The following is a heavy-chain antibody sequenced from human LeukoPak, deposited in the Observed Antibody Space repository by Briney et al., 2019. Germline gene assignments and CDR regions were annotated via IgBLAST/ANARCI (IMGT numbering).Heavy chain of an antibody. J-gene: IGHJ4*02. Sequence: GGSLRLSCAGSGFTFSSYAMSRVRQAPGKGLEWVSAISGSGGSTYYADSVKGRFTISRDNSKNTLYLQVNSLRAEDTAVYYCAKSPSGSPYYFDYWGQGALVTVSS. CDR3: AKSPSGSPYYFDY. CDR1: GFTFSSYA. V-gene: IGHV3-23*01. D-gene: IGHD1-26*01. CDR2: ISGSGGST.